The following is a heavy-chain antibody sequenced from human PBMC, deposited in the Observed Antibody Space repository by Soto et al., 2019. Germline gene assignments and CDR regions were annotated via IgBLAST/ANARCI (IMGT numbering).Heavy chain of an antibody. CDR3: ARVNLAVAGTFYYYGMDV. CDR2: IYYSGST. CDR1: GGSISSYY. V-gene: IGHV4-59*01. Sequence: QVQLQESGPGLVKPSETLSLTCTVSGGSISSYYWSWIRQPPGKGLEWIGYIYYSGSTNYNPSLKSRVTISVDTSKNQFSLKLSSVTAADTAVYYCARVNLAVAGTFYYYGMDVWGQGTTVTVSS. J-gene: IGHJ6*02. D-gene: IGHD6-19*01.